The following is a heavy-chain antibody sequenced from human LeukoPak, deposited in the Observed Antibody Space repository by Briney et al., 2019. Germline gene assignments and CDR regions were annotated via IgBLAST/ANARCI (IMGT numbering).Heavy chain of an antibody. Sequence: PGESLRLSCAASGFNFGTYSMHWARQAPGKGLEWVAVIWYDGSNEDYVDSVKGRFTISRDNSKNTLYLQMNSLRAEDTSVYYCARDRYPYGSGPRYFDLWGRGPLVTVPS. V-gene: IGHV3-33*01. D-gene: IGHD3-10*01. J-gene: IGHJ2*01. CDR3: ARDRYPYGSGPRYFDL. CDR1: GFNFGTYS. CDR2: IWYDGSNE.